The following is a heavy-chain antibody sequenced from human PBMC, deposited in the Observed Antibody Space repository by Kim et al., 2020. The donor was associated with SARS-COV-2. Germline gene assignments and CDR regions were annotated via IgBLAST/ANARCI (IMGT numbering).Heavy chain of an antibody. CDR3: VGDRDAS. CDR2: DERST. J-gene: IGHJ5*02. V-gene: IGHV3-30*07. Sequence: DERSTDYAASVKGRFTISRDNSKGTLYLQMNSLRVEDTAMYYCVGDRDASWGQGTLVTVSS.